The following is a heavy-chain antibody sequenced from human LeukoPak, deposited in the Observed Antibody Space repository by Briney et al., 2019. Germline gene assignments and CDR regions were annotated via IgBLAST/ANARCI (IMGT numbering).Heavy chain of an antibody. J-gene: IGHJ4*02. CDR1: GFTFGSYW. Sequence: GGSLRLSCAASGFTFGSYWMHWVRQAPGKGLVWVSRINSDGSKTIYADSVKGRFTFSRDNAKNTLYLQMNSLRAEDTAVYYCAKDKSIAAAGFDYWGQGTLVTVSS. CDR3: AKDKSIAAAGFDY. CDR2: INSDGSKT. V-gene: IGHV3-74*01. D-gene: IGHD6-13*01.